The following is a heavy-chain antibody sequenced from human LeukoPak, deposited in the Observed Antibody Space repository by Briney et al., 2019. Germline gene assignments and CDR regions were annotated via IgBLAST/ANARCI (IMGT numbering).Heavy chain of an antibody. CDR1: GFTFSDYY. CDR3: AKDMWELLADAFDT. V-gene: IGHV3-11*01. J-gene: IGHJ3*02. CDR2: ISSSGSTI. D-gene: IGHD1-26*01. Sequence: GGSLRLSCAASGFTFSDYYMSWIRQAPGKGLEWVSYISSSGSTIYYADSVKGRFTISRDNAKNSLYLQMNSLRAEDTALHYCAKDMWELLADAFDTWGQGTMVTVSS.